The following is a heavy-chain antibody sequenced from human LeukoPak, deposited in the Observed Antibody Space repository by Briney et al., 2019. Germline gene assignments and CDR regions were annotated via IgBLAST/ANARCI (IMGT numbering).Heavy chain of an antibody. CDR1: GGSFSGYY. J-gene: IGHJ4*02. Sequence: PSETLSLTCAVYGGSFSGYYWSWIRQPPGKGLEWIGEINHSGSTNYNPSLKSRVTISVDTSKNQFSLKLSSVTAADTAVYYCARGDFWSGYYIWGQGTLVTVSS. D-gene: IGHD3-3*01. CDR3: ARGDFWSGYYI. CDR2: INHSGST. V-gene: IGHV4-34*01.